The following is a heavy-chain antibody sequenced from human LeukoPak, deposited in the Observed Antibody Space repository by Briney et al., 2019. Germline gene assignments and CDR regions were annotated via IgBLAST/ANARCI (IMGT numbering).Heavy chain of an antibody. V-gene: IGHV3-74*01. CDR1: GFTFSSYW. D-gene: IGHD1-26*01. CDR3: VRGYSGSFLDY. Sequence: GGSLRLSCAASGFTFSSYWMHWVRQAPGKGLVWVSRINSDGSTASYADSVKGRFTISRDNAKNTLSLQMSSLRAEDTAVYYCVRGYSGSFLDYWGQGTLVTVPS. CDR2: INSDGSTA. J-gene: IGHJ4*02.